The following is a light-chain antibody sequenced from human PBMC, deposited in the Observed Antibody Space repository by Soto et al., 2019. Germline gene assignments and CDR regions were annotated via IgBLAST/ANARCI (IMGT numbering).Light chain of an antibody. Sequence: QSALTQPPSASGSPGQSVTISCTGTSSDVGAYDYVCWYQQHPGKAPKLMIYEVNKRPSGVPDRFSGSKSGNTASLTISGLQAEDEADYYCSSYTSTSTFVVFGGGTKLTVL. V-gene: IGLV2-8*01. CDR1: SSDVGAYDY. J-gene: IGLJ2*01. CDR3: SSYTSTSTFVV. CDR2: EVN.